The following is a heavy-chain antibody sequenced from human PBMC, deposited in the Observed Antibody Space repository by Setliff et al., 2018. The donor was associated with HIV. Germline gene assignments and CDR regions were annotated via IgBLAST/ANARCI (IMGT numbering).Heavy chain of an antibody. V-gene: IGHV4-59*01. CDR3: ARSQNWGSRWHFDL. CDR2: VSSTGST. CDR1: GDSISDYY. D-gene: IGHD3-16*01. J-gene: IGHJ2*01. Sequence: PSETLSLTCDVSGDSISDYYWSWVWQSPEKGLLWIAYVSSTGSTNHNPSLEGRVTISLDVSKQQFSLNLTSVTAADTALYFCARSQNWGSRWHFDLWGRGTQVTVSS.